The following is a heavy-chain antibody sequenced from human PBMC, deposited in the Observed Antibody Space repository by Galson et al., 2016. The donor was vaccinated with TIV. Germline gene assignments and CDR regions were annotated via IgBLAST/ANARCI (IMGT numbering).Heavy chain of an antibody. D-gene: IGHD4-17*01. Sequence: SLRLSCAASGFTFSIYAMHWVRQAPGKGLEWVGLISYDGSNKWYADSVKGRFTISRGNSKNTLYLQMNSLRVEDTAVYYCAKVGARGYGDYPYYLAYWVQGTLVTVSS. CDR2: ISYDGSNK. J-gene: IGHJ4*02. CDR3: AKVGARGYGDYPYYLAY. CDR1: GFTFSIYA. V-gene: IGHV3-30*18.